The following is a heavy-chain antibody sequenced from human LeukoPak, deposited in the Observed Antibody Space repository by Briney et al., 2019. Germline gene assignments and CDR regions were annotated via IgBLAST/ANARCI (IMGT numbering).Heavy chain of an antibody. V-gene: IGHV1-2*02. J-gene: IGHJ4*02. Sequence: ASVKVSCKASGYTFSGSGWYLYWLRQAPGQGLECLGWIHPYNGDTAYAQKFQGRVAMTRDTSISTAYRELSRLRPDDTAVYYGARDGPAQMVEFDFWGQGTLVTVSS. CDR2: IHPYNGDT. CDR3: ARDGPAQMVEFDF. D-gene: IGHD3-10*01. CDR1: GYTFSGSGWY.